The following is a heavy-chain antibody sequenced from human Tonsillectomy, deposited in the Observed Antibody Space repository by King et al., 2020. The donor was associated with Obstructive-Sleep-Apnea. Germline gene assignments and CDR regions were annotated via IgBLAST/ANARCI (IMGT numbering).Heavy chain of an antibody. Sequence: VQLVESGGGLVKPGGSLRLSCAASGFTFSDYYMSWIRQAPGRGLECVSYISNSGSTTYYADSVKGRFPNSRDNAKNSLYLQMNSLRAEDTAVYYCARDMRFSGGSFWGQGTLVTVSS. CDR2: ISNSGSTT. CDR3: ARDMRFSGGSF. CDR1: GFTFSDYY. V-gene: IGHV3-11*01. J-gene: IGHJ4*02. D-gene: IGHD2-15*01.